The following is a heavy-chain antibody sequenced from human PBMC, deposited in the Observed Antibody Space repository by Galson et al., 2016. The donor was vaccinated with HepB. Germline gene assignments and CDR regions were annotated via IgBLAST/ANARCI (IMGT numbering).Heavy chain of an antibody. V-gene: IGHV3-23*01. Sequence: SLRLSCAASGFPFGTYAMSWVRQAPGKGLEWLSATNGVGYGSTTYYRESVKGRFTISRDISKNTLSLQMDSLRADDTAVYYCGTNKYLSWSSGVDSWGQGTLVTVSS. J-gene: IGHJ4*02. CDR2: TNGVGYGSTT. CDR3: GTNKYLSWSSGVDS. D-gene: IGHD2/OR15-2a*01. CDR1: GFPFGTYA.